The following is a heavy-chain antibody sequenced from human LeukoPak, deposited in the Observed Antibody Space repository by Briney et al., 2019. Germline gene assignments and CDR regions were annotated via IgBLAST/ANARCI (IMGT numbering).Heavy chain of an antibody. J-gene: IGHJ4*02. D-gene: IGHD3-16*01. CDR3: ARDLSSYVISDDY. Sequence: ASVKVSCKTSGYTFSDYYMHWVRQAPGQGLEWMGGVYPKTGGTNYAREFEGRVTMTRDTSISTAYMELGRLTSDDTAVYYCARDLSSYVISDDYWGQGTLVTVSS. CDR1: GYTFSDYY. CDR2: VYPKTGGT. V-gene: IGHV1-2*02.